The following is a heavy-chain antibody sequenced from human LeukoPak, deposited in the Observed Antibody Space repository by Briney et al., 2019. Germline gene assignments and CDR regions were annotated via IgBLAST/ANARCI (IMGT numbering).Heavy chain of an antibody. Sequence: PSETLSLTCAVSGYSISSGYYWGWVRQAPGKGLEWSGSIYHTGSTDYNPSLKSRLTILVDMSKNQFSLNLRSVTAADTAAYYCARDKDDYVWGTYRWWGQGMLVTVSS. V-gene: IGHV4-38-2*01. CDR3: ARDKDDYVWGTYRW. CDR2: IYHTGST. D-gene: IGHD3-16*02. CDR1: GYSISSGYY. J-gene: IGHJ4*02.